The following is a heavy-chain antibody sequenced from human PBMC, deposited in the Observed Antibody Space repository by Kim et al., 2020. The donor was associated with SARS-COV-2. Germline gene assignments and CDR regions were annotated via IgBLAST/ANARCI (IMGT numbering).Heavy chain of an antibody. D-gene: IGHD1-26*01. Sequence: SETLSLTCTVSGGSISSSSYYWGWIRQPPGKGLEWIGSIYYSGSTYYNPSLKSRVTISVDTSKNQFSLKLSSVTAADTAVYYCARWRRKSELGATNAFDIWGQGTMVTVSS. CDR2: IYYSGST. CDR1: GGSISSSSYY. CDR3: ARWRRKSELGATNAFDI. V-gene: IGHV4-39*01. J-gene: IGHJ3*02.